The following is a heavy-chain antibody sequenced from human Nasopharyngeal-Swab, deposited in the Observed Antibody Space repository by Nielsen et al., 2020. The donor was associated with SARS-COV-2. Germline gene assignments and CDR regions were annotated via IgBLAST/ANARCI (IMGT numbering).Heavy chain of an antibody. J-gene: IGHJ4*02. CDR1: GYTFSNHS. V-gene: IGHV1-3*01. Sequence: ASVKVSGKASGYTFSNHSMHWVRQAPGQRLEWMGWINPVNENTKYSQKFQGRVTITRDTSANIGYMELNSLRSEDTALYYCARDLDTWGIFDYWGQGTLVTVSS. CDR2: INPVNENT. D-gene: IGHD3/OR15-3a*01. CDR3: ARDLDTWGIFDY.